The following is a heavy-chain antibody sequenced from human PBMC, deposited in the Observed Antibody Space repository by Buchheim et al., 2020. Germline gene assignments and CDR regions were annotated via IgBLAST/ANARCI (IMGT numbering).Heavy chain of an antibody. CDR2: ISYDGSKK. J-gene: IGHJ4*02. Sequence: QVHLVESGGGVVQSGRSLRLSCAASGFTFSTSGMHWVRQAPGKGLEWVAVISYDGSKKYYGESVTGRFTIARDNSKNTLCLQMNSLRAEDTAVYYCAKDRTVYSLGEIDYWGQGTL. CDR3: AKDRTVYSLGEIDY. D-gene: IGHD3-16*01. V-gene: IGHV3-30*18. CDR1: GFTFSTSG.